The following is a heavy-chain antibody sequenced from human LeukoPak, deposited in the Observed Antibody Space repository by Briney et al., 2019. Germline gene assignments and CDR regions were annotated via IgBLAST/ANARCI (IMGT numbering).Heavy chain of an antibody. Sequence: SETLSLTCTVSGGSISSSSYYWGWIRQPPGKGLEWIGSIYYSGSTYYNPSLKSRVTISVDTSKNQFSLKLSSVTAADTAVYWCARQLYSYGLYFDYWGQGTLVTVSS. D-gene: IGHD5-18*01. CDR1: GGSISSSSYY. V-gene: IGHV4-39*01. CDR3: ARQLYSYGLYFDY. CDR2: IYYSGST. J-gene: IGHJ4*02.